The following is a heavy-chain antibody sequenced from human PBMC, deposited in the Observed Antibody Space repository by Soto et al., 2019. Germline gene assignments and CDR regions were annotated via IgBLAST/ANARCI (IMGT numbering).Heavy chain of an antibody. Sequence: SSSLSLTFAFCGGSFRGYYWSWIRQPPGKGLEWIGEIKHSGSTNYNPSLKSRVTISVDTSKNQFSLKLSSVTAADTAVYYCARLGYCSGGSCPGEYYYYYYGMDVWGQGTTVTVSS. V-gene: IGHV4-34*01. CDR1: GGSFRGYY. D-gene: IGHD2-15*01. CDR2: IKHSGST. J-gene: IGHJ6*02. CDR3: ARLGYCSGGSCPGEYYYYYYGMDV.